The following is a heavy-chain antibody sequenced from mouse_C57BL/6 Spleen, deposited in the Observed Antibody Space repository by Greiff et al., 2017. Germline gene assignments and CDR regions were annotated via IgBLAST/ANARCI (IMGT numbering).Heavy chain of an antibody. V-gene: IGHV1-64*01. CDR2: IPPNSGST. CDR3: ARGNWDHWYFDV. D-gene: IGHD4-1*02. CDR1: GYTFTSYW. J-gene: IGHJ1*03. Sequence: QVQLKQPGAELVKPGASVKLSCKASGYTFTSYWMHWVKQRPGQGLEWIGMIPPNSGSTNYNEKVKSKATLTVDKSSSTAYMQLSSLTSEDSAVYYCARGNWDHWYFDVWGTGTTVTVSS.